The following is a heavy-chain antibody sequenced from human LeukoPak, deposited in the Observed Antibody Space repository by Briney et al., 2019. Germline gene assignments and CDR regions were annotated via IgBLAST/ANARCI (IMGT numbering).Heavy chain of an antibody. D-gene: IGHD1-20*01. J-gene: IGHJ4*02. CDR3: ARDDHNWNDIDY. CDR2: ISSSSSYI. CDR1: GFTFSSYS. Sequence: GGSLRLSCAASGFTFSSYSMSWVRQAPGKGLEWVSSISSSSSYIYYADSVKGRFTISRDNAKNSLYPQMNSLRAEDTAVYYCARDDHNWNDIDYWGQGTLVTVSS. V-gene: IGHV3-21*01.